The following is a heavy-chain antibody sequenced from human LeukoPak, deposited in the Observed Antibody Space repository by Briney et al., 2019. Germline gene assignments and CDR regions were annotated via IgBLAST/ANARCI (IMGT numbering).Heavy chain of an antibody. J-gene: IGHJ4*02. D-gene: IGHD2-2*01. CDR1: GYTFTSYD. Sequence: ASVKVSCKASGYTFTSYDVNWVRQATGQGLEWMGWMNPNSGNTGLAQKFQGRVTMTRDTSTSTVYMELSSLRSEDTAVYYCARDVRGGGQLLSGIDYWGQGTLVTVSS. V-gene: IGHV1-8*01. CDR2: MNPNSGNT. CDR3: ARDVRGGGQLLSGIDY.